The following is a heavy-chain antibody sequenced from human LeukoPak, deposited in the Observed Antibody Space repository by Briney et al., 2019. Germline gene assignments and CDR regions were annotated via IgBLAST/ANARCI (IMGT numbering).Heavy chain of an antibody. D-gene: IGHD2-2*01. Sequence: ASVKVSCKASGYTFTSYGISWVRQAPGQGLEWMGWISAYNGNTNYAQELQGRVTMTTDTSTSTAYMELRSLRSDDTAVYYCARDPKGNVVVPAAAFDYWGQGTLVTVSS. CDR3: ARDPKGNVVVPAAAFDY. V-gene: IGHV1-18*01. CDR2: ISAYNGNT. J-gene: IGHJ4*02. CDR1: GYTFTSYG.